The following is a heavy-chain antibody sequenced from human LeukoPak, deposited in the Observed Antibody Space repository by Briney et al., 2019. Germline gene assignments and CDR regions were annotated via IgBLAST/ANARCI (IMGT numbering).Heavy chain of an antibody. CDR3: ARGYCSGGSCYSGWGYYYYYYMDV. Sequence: SVKVSCKASGYTFTSYGISWVRQAPGQGLEWMGGIIPIFGTANYAQKFQGRVTITADKSTSTAYMELSSLRSEDTAVYYCARGYCSGGSCYSGWGYYYYYYMDVWGKGTTVTVSS. J-gene: IGHJ6*03. D-gene: IGHD2-15*01. CDR2: IIPIFGTA. V-gene: IGHV1-69*06. CDR1: GYTFTSYG.